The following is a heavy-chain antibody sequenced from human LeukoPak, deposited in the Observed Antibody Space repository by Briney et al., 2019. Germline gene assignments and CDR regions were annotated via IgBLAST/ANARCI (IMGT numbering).Heavy chain of an antibody. J-gene: IGHJ4*02. Sequence: GGSLRLSCAASGFTFSSYSMNWVRQAPGKGLEWVSSISSSSSYIYYADSVKGRFTTSRDNAKNSLYLQMNSLRAEDTAVYYCARDLYSSSPSFDYWGQGTLVTVSS. V-gene: IGHV3-21*01. CDR1: GFTFSSYS. D-gene: IGHD6-6*01. CDR2: ISSSSSYI. CDR3: ARDLYSSSPSFDY.